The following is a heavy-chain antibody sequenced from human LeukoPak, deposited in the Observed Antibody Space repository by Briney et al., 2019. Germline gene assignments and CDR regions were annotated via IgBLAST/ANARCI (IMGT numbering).Heavy chain of an antibody. CDR1: GASISSDSNY. D-gene: IGHD3-3*02. Sequence: SETLSLTCTVSGASISSDSNYWAWVRQPPGKGLQWIGSIYHTGSTFYNPSLMSRVSISIDSSKNQFSLKLSSITVADTALYYCARDISISWFYSWGQGTLVSVSS. V-gene: IGHV4-39*07. CDR2: IYHTGST. CDR3: ARDISISWFYS. J-gene: IGHJ5*01.